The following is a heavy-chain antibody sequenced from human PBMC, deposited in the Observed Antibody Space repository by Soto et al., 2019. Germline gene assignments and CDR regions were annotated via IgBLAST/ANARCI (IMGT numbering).Heavy chain of an antibody. CDR1: GYSINSDDY. CDR3: ARHVVVTAHDAFDI. D-gene: IGHD2-21*02. J-gene: IGHJ3*02. V-gene: IGHV4-38-2*02. Sequence: PSETLSLTCTVSGYSINSDDYWGWIRQPPGRGLEWIGSIYYSGSTYYNPSVKSRVTISVDTPKNQFSLKLSSVTAADTAVYYCARHVVVTAHDAFDIWGQGTMVTVSS. CDR2: IYYSGST.